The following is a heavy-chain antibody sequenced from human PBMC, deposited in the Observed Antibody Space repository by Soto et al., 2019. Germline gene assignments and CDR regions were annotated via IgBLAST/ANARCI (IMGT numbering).Heavy chain of an antibody. Sequence: QLHLHESGPGLVKPSETLPLTCTVSGGSISSSRFYWGWIRQPPGKGLEWIGSINYSGSTYYSPSLQSRVTISVDTSKNPFSLNLNSVTAADTAVYYCARGGYNAGYSPDVFSVWGQGTLVTVSS. J-gene: IGHJ3*01. D-gene: IGHD5-12*01. CDR1: GGSISSSRFY. V-gene: IGHV4-39*02. CDR3: ARGGYNAGYSPDVFSV. CDR2: INYSGST.